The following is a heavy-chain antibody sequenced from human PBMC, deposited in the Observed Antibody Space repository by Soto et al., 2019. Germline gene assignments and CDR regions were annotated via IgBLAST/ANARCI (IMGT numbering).Heavy chain of an antibody. CDR1: GYTFTGYY. V-gene: IGHV1-2*02. CDR3: AREEIFGVVILYYYYYGMDV. CDR2: INPNSGGT. J-gene: IGHJ6*02. D-gene: IGHD3-3*01. Sequence: ASVKVSCKASGYTFTGYYMHWVRQAPGQGLEWMGWINPNSGGTNYAQKFQGRVTMTRDTSISTAYMELSSLRAEDTAVYYCAREEIFGVVILYYYYYGMDVWGQGTTVTVSS.